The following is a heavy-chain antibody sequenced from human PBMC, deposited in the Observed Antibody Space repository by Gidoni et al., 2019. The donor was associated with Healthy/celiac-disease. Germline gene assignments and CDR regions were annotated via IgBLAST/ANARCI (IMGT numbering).Heavy chain of an antibody. V-gene: IGHV3-30-3*01. CDR2: ISYDGSNK. Sequence: QVQLVESGGGVVQPGRSLRLSCEASGFTFSSYAMHWVRQAPGKGLEWVAVISYDGSNKDYADSVKGRFTISRDNSKNTLYLQMNSLRAEDTAVYYCARDLIPGGAFDIWGQGTMVTVSS. D-gene: IGHD2-15*01. CDR3: ARDLIPGGAFDI. J-gene: IGHJ3*02. CDR1: GFTFSSYA.